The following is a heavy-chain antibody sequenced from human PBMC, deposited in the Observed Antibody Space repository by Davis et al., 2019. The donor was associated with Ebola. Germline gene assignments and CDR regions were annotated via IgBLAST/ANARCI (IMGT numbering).Heavy chain of an antibody. CDR1: GLTITTNY. J-gene: IGHJ6*02. V-gene: IGHV3-23*01. Sequence: GGSLRLSCAASGLTITTNYMNWVRQAPGKGLEWVSSISGDGGTTYYADSVKGRFTISRDNSKNRLYLQMNSLRTEDTAVYYCARSRFPYGMDVWGQGTTVTVSS. CDR2: ISGDGGTT. D-gene: IGHD3-3*01. CDR3: ARSRFPYGMDV.